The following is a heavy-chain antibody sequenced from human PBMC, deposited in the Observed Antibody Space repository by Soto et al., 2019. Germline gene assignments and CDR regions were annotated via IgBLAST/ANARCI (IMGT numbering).Heavy chain of an antibody. D-gene: IGHD1-1*01. V-gene: IGHV3-30-3*01. CDR1: GFTFDDYS. J-gene: IGHJ3*02. Sequence: QVQLVESGGGVGQPGRSLRLSCAASGFTFDDYSMHWVRQAPGKGLEWVALISYDGGTTYYGDSVKGRFTISRDDSKNTLLLQMNSLRSEDTAVYYCARPHIKSTWNDGFDIWGQGTMVTVSS. CDR3: ARPHIKSTWNDGFDI. CDR2: ISYDGGTT.